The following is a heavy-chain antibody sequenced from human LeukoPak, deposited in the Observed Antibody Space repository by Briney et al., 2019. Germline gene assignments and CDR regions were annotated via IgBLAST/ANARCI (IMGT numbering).Heavy chain of an antibody. CDR3: AKDRWATTYLFDY. V-gene: IGHV3-30*18. D-gene: IGHD5-12*01. CDR1: GFTFSSYG. Sequence: GSLRLSCAASGFTFSSYGIHWVRQAPGKGLQWVAVISYDGSNKYYADSVKGRFTISRDNSKNTLYLQMNSLRAEDTAVYYCAKDRWATTYLFDYWGQGTLVTVSS. CDR2: ISYDGSNK. J-gene: IGHJ4*02.